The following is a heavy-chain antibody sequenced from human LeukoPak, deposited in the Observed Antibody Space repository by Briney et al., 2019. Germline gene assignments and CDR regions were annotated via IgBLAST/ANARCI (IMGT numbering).Heavy chain of an antibody. Sequence: GGSLRLSCAASGFTFSSYSMNWVRQAPGKGLEWVSSISSSSSYIYYADSVKGRFTISRDNAKNSLYLQMNSLRAEDTAVYYCARDFGYPQDFDWLPFDYWGQGTLVTVSP. V-gene: IGHV3-21*01. CDR3: ARDFGYPQDFDWLPFDY. D-gene: IGHD3-9*01. CDR1: GFTFSSYS. CDR2: ISSSSSYI. J-gene: IGHJ4*02.